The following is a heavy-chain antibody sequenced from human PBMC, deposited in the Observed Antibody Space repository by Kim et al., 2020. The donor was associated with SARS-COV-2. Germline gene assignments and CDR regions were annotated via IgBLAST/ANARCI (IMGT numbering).Heavy chain of an antibody. V-gene: IGHV1-3*01. D-gene: IGHD3-22*01. CDR2: IIAGNGNT. CDR3: ARVDHDSSGYYFGGY. Sequence: ASVKVSCKASGYTFTSYAMHWVRQAPGQRLEWMGWIIAGNGNTKYSQNFQGRVTITRDTSASTAYMELSSLRSEDTAVYYCARVDHDSSGYYFGGYWGQGTLVTVSS. J-gene: IGHJ4*02. CDR1: GYTFTSYA.